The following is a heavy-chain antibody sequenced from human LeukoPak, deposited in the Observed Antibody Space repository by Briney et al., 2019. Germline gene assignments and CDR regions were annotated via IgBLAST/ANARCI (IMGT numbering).Heavy chain of an antibody. V-gene: IGHV3-23*01. J-gene: IGHJ4*02. CDR2: ISAGGHST. CDR1: GFTVSSNY. CDR3: ARGSSGPDS. D-gene: IGHD3-22*01. Sequence: GGSLRLSCTASGFTVSSNYMSWVRQAPGKGLEWVSSISAGGHSTYYADSVKGRFSISRDNSKNALSLQMNSLRVEDTALYYCARGSSGPDSWGQGTLVTVSS.